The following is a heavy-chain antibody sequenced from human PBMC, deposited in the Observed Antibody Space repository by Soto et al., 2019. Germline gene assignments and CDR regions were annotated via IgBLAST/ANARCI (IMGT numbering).Heavy chain of an antibody. D-gene: IGHD3-22*01. V-gene: IGHV4-39*01. CDR2: IYYSGST. CDR1: GGSISSSSYY. CDR3: ARHAYYYDSSGYSILGAFDI. Sequence: SETLSLTCTVSGGSISSSSYYWGWIRQPPGKGLEWIGSIYYSGSTYYNPSLKSRVTISVDTSKNQFSLKLSSVTAADTAVYYCARHAYYYDSSGYSILGAFDIWGQGKMVTVS. J-gene: IGHJ3*02.